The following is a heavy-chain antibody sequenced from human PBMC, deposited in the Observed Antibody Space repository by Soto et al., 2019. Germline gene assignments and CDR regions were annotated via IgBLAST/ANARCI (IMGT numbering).Heavy chain of an antibody. CDR3: AREYTAWPLAYGLNV. D-gene: IGHD2-2*02. CDR1: GFTVRPDS. V-gene: IGHV3-21*01. Sequence: GGSLRLACVGPGFTVRPDSINWVRQAPGKGLEWVSSISSRSDIYYADSVKGRFAITRANAKNSRSRRMDSRRAEDTAVYYFAREYTAWPLAYGLNVWGQGTTVTVSS. J-gene: IGHJ6*02. CDR2: ISSRSDI.